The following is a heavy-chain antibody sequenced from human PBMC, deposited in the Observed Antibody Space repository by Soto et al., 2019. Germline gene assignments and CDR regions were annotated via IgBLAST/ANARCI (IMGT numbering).Heavy chain of an antibody. CDR2: ISSSGSTI. J-gene: IGHJ5*02. CDR3: ARDLGCSSTSCYARDWFDP. D-gene: IGHD2-2*01. CDR1: GFTFSDYY. Sequence: GGSLRLSCAASGFTFSDYYMSWIRQAPWKGLEWVSYISSSGSTIYYADSVKGRFTISRDNAKNSLYLQMNSLRAEDTAVYYCARDLGCSSTSCYARDWFDPWGQGTLVTVSS. V-gene: IGHV3-11*01.